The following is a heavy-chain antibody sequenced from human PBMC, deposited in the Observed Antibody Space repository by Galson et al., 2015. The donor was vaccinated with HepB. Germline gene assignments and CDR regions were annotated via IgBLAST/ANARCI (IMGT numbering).Heavy chain of an antibody. CDR3: ARARGSSYYFDY. D-gene: IGHD1-26*01. CDR1: GFTVSSNY. V-gene: IGHV3-53*01. CDR2: IYSGGST. Sequence: SLRLSCAASGFTVSSNYMSWVRQAPGKGLEWVSVIYSGGSTYYADSVKGRFTISRDNSKNTLYLQMNSLRAEDTAVYYCARARGSSYYFDYGGQGTLVTVSS. J-gene: IGHJ4*02.